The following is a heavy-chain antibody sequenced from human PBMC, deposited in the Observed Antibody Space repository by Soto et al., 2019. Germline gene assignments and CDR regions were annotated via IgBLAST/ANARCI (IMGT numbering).Heavy chain of an antibody. CDR2: ISGSGGST. J-gene: IGHJ4*02. V-gene: IGHV3-23*01. D-gene: IGHD3-9*01. CDR1: GFTFSSYA. Sequence: GGSLRLSCAASGFTFSSYAMSWVRQAPGKGLEWVSAISGSGGSTYYADSVKGRFTISRDNSKNTLYRQMNSLRAEDTAVYYCARGVVLRYFDSSKDYFDYWGQGTLVTVSS. CDR3: ARGVVLRYFDSSKDYFDY.